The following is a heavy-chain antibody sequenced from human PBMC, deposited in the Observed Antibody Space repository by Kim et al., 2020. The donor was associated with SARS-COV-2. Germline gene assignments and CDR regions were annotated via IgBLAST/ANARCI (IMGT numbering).Heavy chain of an antibody. D-gene: IGHD1-26*01. CDR2: IYPGDSDT. CDR1: GYSFTSYW. V-gene: IGHV5-51*01. J-gene: IGHJ4*02. CDR3: ARLGSRYSGSPALWDY. Sequence: GESLKISCKGSGYSFTSYWIGWVRQMPGKGLEWMGIIYPGDSDTRYSPSFQGQVTISADKSISTAYLQWSSLKASDTAMYYCARLGSRYSGSPALWDYWGQGTLVTVSS.